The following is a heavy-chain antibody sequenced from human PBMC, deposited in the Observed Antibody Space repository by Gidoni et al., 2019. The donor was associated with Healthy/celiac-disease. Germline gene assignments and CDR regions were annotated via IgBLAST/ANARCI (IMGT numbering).Heavy chain of an antibody. CDR2: IIPIFGTA. V-gene: IGHV1-69*01. J-gene: IGHJ4*02. D-gene: IGHD4-4*01. CDR1: EGTFSSYA. Sequence: QVQLVQSGAEVKKPGSSVKVSCKASEGTFSSYAISWLRQAPGQGLEWMGGIIPIFGTANYAQKFQGRVTITADESTSTAYMELSSLRSEDTAVYYCARAVVGHDYSNYAFVDYWGQGTLVTVSS. CDR3: ARAVVGHDYSNYAFVDY.